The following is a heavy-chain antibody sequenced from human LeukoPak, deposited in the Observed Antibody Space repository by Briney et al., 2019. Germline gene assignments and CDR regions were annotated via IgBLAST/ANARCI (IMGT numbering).Heavy chain of an antibody. V-gene: IGHV3-48*02. Sequence: GGSLRLSCAASGFTFSSYSMNWVRQAPGKGLECVAYIRSSSRTIYYADSVTGRFTISRDNAKNSLYLQMNSLRDEDTAVYYCARAGTAMVTTFDQWGQGTLVTVSS. J-gene: IGHJ4*02. D-gene: IGHD5-18*01. CDR2: IRSSSRTI. CDR3: ARAGTAMVTTFDQ. CDR1: GFTFSSYS.